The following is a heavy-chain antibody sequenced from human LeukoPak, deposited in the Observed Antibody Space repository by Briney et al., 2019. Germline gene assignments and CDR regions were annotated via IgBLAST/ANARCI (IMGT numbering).Heavy chain of an antibody. J-gene: IGHJ4*02. CDR3: AREEEYYYGSGSYYNEDY. V-gene: IGHV4-30-2*01. Sequence: SQTLSLTCAVSGGSISSGGYSWSWIRQPPGKGLEWIGYIYHSGSTYYNPSLKSRVTISVDRSKNQFSLKLSSVTAADTAVYYCAREEEYYYGSGSYYNEDYWGQGTLVTVSS. CDR1: GGSISSGGYS. D-gene: IGHD3-10*01. CDR2: IYHSGST.